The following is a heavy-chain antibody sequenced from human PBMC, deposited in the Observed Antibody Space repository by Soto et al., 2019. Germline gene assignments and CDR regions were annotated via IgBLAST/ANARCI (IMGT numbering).Heavy chain of an antibody. CDR2: INHSGST. CDR3: AREFRGVRGVTFDAFDI. J-gene: IGHJ3*02. CDR1: GGTFSGYD. Sequence: TSETQSHSYAVDGGTFSGYDWSWIRQPPGKGLEWIGEINHSGSTNYNPSLKSRVTISVDTSKNQFSLKLSSVTAADTAVYYCAREFRGVRGVTFDAFDIWGQGTMVTVSS. V-gene: IGHV4-34*01. D-gene: IGHD3-10*01.